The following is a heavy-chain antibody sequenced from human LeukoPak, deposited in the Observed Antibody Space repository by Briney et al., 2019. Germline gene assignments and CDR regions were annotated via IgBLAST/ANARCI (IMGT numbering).Heavy chain of an antibody. CDR2: IMTLFGKA. D-gene: IGHD4-17*01. CDR1: GGTFNNYA. V-gene: IGHV1-69*05. J-gene: IGHJ5*02. CDR3: ARDVHGDYGSGWFDP. Sequence: SVTVSFTSTGGTFNNYAFNWVRPPPGQGVEWVGGIMTLFGKAGKAQKFQGRVIITKEESTSTVYYELTSLTSDDTAVYYCARDVHGDYGSGWFDPWGQGTLVSVSS.